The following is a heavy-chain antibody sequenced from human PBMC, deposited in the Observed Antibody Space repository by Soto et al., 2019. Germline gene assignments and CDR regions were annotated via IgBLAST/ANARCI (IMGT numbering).Heavy chain of an antibody. J-gene: IGHJ6*03. CDR2: IKSNTDGGTT. CDR3: TTGGGDYEGGHYYYMDV. CDR1: GFAFNTAW. D-gene: IGHD4-17*01. V-gene: IGHV3-15*01. Sequence: EVQLVESGGGLVKPGGSLRLSCAASGFAFNTAWMTWVRQAPGKRLECIGRIKSNTDGGTTDYIAPVKGRFTISRDDSENTLYLQMNSLKTDDTAVYYCTTGGGDYEGGHYYYMDVWGKGTTVTVSS.